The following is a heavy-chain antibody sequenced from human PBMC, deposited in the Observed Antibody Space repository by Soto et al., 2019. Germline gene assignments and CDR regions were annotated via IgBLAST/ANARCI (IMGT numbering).Heavy chain of an antibody. D-gene: IGHD2-15*01. J-gene: IGHJ4*02. CDR2: ISAYNVNT. Sequence: QVQLVQSGAEVKKPGASVKVSCKASGYTFTSYGISWVRQAPGQGLEWMGWISAYNVNTNYAQKLQGRVTMTTETSKSTAYMELRRLRSDDTAVYYCARVPRFLGYFIGGSCYWDDYWGQGTLVTVSS. V-gene: IGHV1-18*01. CDR1: GYTFTSYG. CDR3: ARVPRFLGYFIGGSCYWDDY.